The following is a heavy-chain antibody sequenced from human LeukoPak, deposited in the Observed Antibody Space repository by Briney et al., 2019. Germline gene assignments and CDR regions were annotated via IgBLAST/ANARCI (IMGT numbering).Heavy chain of an antibody. V-gene: IGHV4-34*01. Sequence: SETLSLTCAVYGGSFSGYYWSWIRQPPGKGLEWIGEINHSGSTNYNPSLKSRVTISVDTSKNQFSLKLSSVTAADTAVYYCARHIRRWASSSSGLDYWGQGTLVTVSS. J-gene: IGHJ4*02. CDR2: INHSGST. CDR3: ARHIRRWASSSSGLDY. CDR1: GGSFSGYY. D-gene: IGHD6-6*01.